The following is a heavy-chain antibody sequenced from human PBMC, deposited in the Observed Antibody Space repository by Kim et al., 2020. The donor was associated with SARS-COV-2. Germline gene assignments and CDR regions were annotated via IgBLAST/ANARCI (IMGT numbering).Heavy chain of an antibody. CDR2: ICFIR. J-gene: IGHJ3*01. Sequence: GGSLRLSCAASGFTFTDYSFNWVRQAPGKGLEWISYICFIRDYADSVKGHFTMSRDDATNSVFLQMHDLTVEETARSFCVRDYEWAFDFWGQGTMVTVSP. V-gene: IGHV3-48*04. D-gene: IGHD3-9*01. CDR3: VRDYEWAFDF. CDR1: GFTFTDYS.